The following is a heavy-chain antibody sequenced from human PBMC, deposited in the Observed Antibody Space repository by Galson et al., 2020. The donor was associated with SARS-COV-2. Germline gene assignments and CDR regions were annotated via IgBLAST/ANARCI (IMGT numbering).Heavy chain of an antibody. J-gene: IGHJ6*02. CDR2: ICYDGSKK. Sequence: GGSLRLSCVASGFTFSSYGMHCVRQAPGKGLEWVAVICYDGSKKYHAESVKGRFTISRDNSKNTLFLQMNSLRVEDTAVYYCARGRAYYYDSGSPYGMDVWGQGTTVTVSS. CDR1: GFTFSSYG. CDR3: ARGRAYYYDSGSPYGMDV. D-gene: IGHD3-10*01. V-gene: IGHV3-33*01.